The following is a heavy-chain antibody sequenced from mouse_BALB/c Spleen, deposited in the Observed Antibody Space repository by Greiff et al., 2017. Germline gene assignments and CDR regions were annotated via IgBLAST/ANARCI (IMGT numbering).Heavy chain of an antibody. D-gene: IGHD2-4*01. CDR2: ISSGGSYT. J-gene: IGHJ2*01. Sequence: EVKLVESGGDLVKPGGSLKLSCAASGFTFSSYGMSWVRQTPDKRLEWVATISSGGSYTYYPDSVKGRFTISRDNAKNTLYLQMSSLKSEDTAMYYCAREEDYDYWGQGTTLTVSS. V-gene: IGHV5-6*01. CDR1: GFTFSSYG. CDR3: AREEDYDY.